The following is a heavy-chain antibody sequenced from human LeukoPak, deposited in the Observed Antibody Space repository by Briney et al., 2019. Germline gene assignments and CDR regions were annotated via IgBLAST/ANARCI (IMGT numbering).Heavy chain of an antibody. CDR2: INSDGNST. J-gene: IGHJ6*02. CDR3: ARGRYYGMDV. CDR1: GFTFSSYW. Sequence: PGGSLRLSCAASGFTFSSYWMHWVRQAPGKGLVWVSRINSDGNSTTYADSVKGRFTISRDNAKNTQFLQMNSLRAEDTAVYYCARGRYYGMDVWGQGTTVTVSS. V-gene: IGHV3-74*01.